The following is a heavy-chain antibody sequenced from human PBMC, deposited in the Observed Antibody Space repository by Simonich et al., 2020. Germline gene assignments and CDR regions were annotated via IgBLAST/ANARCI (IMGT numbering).Heavy chain of an antibody. CDR2: ISPGNYDT. CDR1: GYSFTSYW. CDR3: ARQLNDFDI. V-gene: IGHV5-51*01. D-gene: IGHD1-1*01. J-gene: IGHJ3*02. Sequence: EVQLVQSGAEVKKPGESLKISCKGSGYSFTSYWIGWVRQMPGKGLEWMCSISPGNYDTRYSPSIQGQVTSAAAKSISTAYLQWSSLKASDTAMYYCARQLNDFDIWGQGTMVTVSS.